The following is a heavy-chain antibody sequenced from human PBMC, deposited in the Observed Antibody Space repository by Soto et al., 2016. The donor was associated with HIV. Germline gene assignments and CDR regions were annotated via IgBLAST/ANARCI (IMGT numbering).Heavy chain of an antibody. V-gene: IGHV3-23*01. Sequence: EVQLLESGGGLVQPGRSLRLSCAASGSTFNIHAMSWVRQTPGKGLEWVSTISGSGGTTYYADYVRGRFTISRDNSKNTLYLQMNSLRAEDTAVYYCARGLTTVTTEDAFDIVGPRDNGHRLF. CDR1: GSTFNIHA. CDR2: ISGSGGTT. J-gene: IGHJ3*02. CDR3: ARGLTTVTTEDAFDI. D-gene: IGHD4-17*01.